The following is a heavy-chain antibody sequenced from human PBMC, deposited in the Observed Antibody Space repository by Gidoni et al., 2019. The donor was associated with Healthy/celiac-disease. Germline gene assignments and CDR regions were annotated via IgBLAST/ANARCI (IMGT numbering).Heavy chain of an antibody. V-gene: IGHV1-2*02. J-gene: IGHJ5*02. D-gene: IGHD3-3*01. CDR2: INPNSGGT. CDR1: GYTFTGSY. Sequence: QVQLVQSGADVKKPGASVKVSCKASGYTFTGSYMHWVRQAPGQGLEWMGWINPNSGGTNYAQKFQGRVTMTRDTSISTAYMELSRLRSDDTAVYYCARGRDYDFWSGYPNQLNWFDPWGQGTLVTVSS. CDR3: ARGRDYDFWSGYPNQLNWFDP.